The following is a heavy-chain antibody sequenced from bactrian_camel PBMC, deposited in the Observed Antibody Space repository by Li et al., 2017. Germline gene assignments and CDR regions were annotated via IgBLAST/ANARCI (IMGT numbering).Heavy chain of an antibody. V-gene: IGHV3S63*01. J-gene: IGHJ6*01. D-gene: IGHD1*01. CDR2: IRGEHSAYFAGNI. Sequence: HVQLVESGGASVQAGGSLKLSCTVSGISVDDSNMGWYRQRVGHGCELVSTIRGEHSAYFAGNIYYADSVKGRFTISEDITKNAVYLQMNSLKPEDTVMYYCAADWDCRKVTVAHTNFGYWGQGTQVTVS. CDR3: AADWDCRKVTVAHTNFGY. CDR1: GISVDDSN.